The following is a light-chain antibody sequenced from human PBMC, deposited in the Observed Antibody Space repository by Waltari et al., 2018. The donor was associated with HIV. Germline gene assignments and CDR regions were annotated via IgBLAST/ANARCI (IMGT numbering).Light chain of an antibody. CDR1: QRILYSSNSKNY. CDR3: PQYFTTLRT. Sequence: DIVMTQSPDSLDLSLGERATINCKSSQRILYSSNSKNYLAWYHQKPGQPPKLLIYWASTLSSWVPDLFSPSVSAPDFSLTFSSLQADDVALYYCPQYFTTLRTFGQVPKLEIK. CDR2: WAS. J-gene: IGKJ1*01. V-gene: IGKV4-1*01.